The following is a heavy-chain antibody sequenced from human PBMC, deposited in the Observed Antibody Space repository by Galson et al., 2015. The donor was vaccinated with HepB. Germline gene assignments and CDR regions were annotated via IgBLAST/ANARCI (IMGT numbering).Heavy chain of an antibody. J-gene: IGHJ5*02. D-gene: IGHD5-24*01. CDR1: GFTFSSYA. V-gene: IGHV3-30*04. CDR3: ARVRVEMATVGWFDP. CDR2: ISYDGSNK. Sequence: SLRLSCAASGFTFSSYAMHWVRQAPGKGLEWVAVISYDGSNKYYADSVKGRFTISRDNSKNTLYLQMNSLRAEDTAVYYCARVRVEMATVGWFDPWGQGTLVTVSS.